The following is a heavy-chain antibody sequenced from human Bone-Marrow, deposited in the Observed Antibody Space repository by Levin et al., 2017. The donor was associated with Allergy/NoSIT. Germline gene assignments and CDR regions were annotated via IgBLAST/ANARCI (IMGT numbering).Heavy chain of an antibody. Sequence: ASVKVSCKASGYIFTTYGISWVRQAPGQGLQWMGWISTKNGNTNYAQNLQGRVTMTTDTSTSTAYMELGSLRSDDTAVYYCARSYSRGYYIDYYYMDVWGKGTTVTVSS. CDR3: ARSYSRGYYIDYYYMDV. J-gene: IGHJ6*03. V-gene: IGHV1-18*04. CDR2: ISTKNGNT. CDR1: GYIFTTYG. D-gene: IGHD1-26*01.